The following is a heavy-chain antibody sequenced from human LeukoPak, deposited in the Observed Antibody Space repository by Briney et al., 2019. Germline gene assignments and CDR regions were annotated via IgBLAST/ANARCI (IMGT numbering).Heavy chain of an antibody. Sequence: SETLSLTCAVYGGSFSGYYWSWIRQPPGKGLEWIGEINHSGSTNYNPSLKSRVTISVDTSKNQFSLKLSSVTAADTAVYYCARVKRHYHIGYSSSWSWYDYWGQGTLVTVSS. CDR1: GGSFSGYY. CDR2: INHSGST. V-gene: IGHV4-34*01. D-gene: IGHD6-13*01. CDR3: ARVKRHYHIGYSSSWSWYDY. J-gene: IGHJ4*02.